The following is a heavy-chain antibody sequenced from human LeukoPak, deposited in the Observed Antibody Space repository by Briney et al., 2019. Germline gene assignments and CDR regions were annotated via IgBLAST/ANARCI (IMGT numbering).Heavy chain of an antibody. D-gene: IGHD1-1*01. CDR3: ARGSGYGAASYLDY. CDR1: GFTFDDYG. Sequence: GGSLRLSCAASGFTFDDYGMSWVSQAPGKGLEWVSSINWNGGSTGYADSVKGRFTISRDNAKNSLYLQMNSLRAEDTALYYCARGSGYGAASYLDYWGQGTLVTVSS. CDR2: INWNGGST. V-gene: IGHV3-20*04. J-gene: IGHJ4*02.